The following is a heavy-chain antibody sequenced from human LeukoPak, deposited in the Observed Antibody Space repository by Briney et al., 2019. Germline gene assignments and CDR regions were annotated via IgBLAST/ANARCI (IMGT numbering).Heavy chain of an antibody. CDR1: GGPISSGGYY. V-gene: IGHV4-31*03. D-gene: IGHD5-18*01. Sequence: SETLSLTCTVSGGPISSGGYYWSWIRQHPGKGLEWIGYIYYSGSTYYNPSLKSRVTISVDTSKNQFSLKLSSVTAADTAVYYCARVSFDTAMDHYYFDYWGQGTLVTVSS. CDR3: ARVSFDTAMDHYYFDY. J-gene: IGHJ4*02. CDR2: IYYSGST.